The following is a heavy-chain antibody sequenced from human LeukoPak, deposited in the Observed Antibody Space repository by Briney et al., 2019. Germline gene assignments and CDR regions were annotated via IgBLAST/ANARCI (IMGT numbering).Heavy chain of an antibody. CDR3: ARGSSYDILTGYYY. CDR2: ISAYNGNT. V-gene: IGHV1-18*04. CDR1: GYSVSDYY. J-gene: IGHJ4*02. D-gene: IGHD3-9*01. Sequence: ASVKVSCKTSGYSVSDYYMHWVRQAPGQGLEWMGWISAYNGNTNYAQKLQGRVTMTTDTSTSTAYMELRSLRSDDTAVYYCARGSSYDILTGYYYWGQGTLVTVSS.